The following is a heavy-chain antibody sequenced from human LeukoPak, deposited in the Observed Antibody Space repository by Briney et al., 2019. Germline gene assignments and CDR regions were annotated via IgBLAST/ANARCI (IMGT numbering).Heavy chain of an antibody. CDR1: GFTFSSYA. D-gene: IGHD6-13*01. CDR2: ISGSGGST. CDR3: AKDSEVAAAGPAFDY. Sequence: GGSLRLSCAASGFTFSSYAMSWVRQAPGKGLEWVSAISGSGGSTYYADSVKGRFTISRDNAKNSLYLQMNSLRAEDTALYYCAKDSEVAAAGPAFDYWGQGTLVTVSS. J-gene: IGHJ4*02. V-gene: IGHV3-23*01.